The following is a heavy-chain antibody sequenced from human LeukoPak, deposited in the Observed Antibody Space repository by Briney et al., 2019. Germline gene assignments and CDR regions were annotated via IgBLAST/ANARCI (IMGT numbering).Heavy chain of an antibody. Sequence: GGSLRLSCAASGFTFSSYWMSWVRQAPGKGLEWVANIKQDGSEKCYVDSVKGRFTISRDNAKNSLYLQMNSLRAEDTAVYYCARRSIAARRYYYMDVWGKGTTVTVSS. CDR1: GFTFSSYW. CDR3: ARRSIAARRYYYMDV. J-gene: IGHJ6*03. CDR2: IKQDGSEK. D-gene: IGHD6-6*01. V-gene: IGHV3-7*01.